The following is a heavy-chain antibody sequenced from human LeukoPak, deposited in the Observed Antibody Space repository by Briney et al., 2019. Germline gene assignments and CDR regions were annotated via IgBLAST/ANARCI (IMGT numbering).Heavy chain of an antibody. CDR1: GFTFSSYS. CDR3: ARDRHSSGWYADY. Sequence: GGSLRLSCAASGFTFSSYSMNWVRQAPGKGLEWVSSISSSSYIYYADSVKGRFTISRDNAKNSLYLQMNSLRAEDTAVYYCARDRHSSGWYADYWGRGTLVTVSS. CDR2: ISSSSYI. D-gene: IGHD6-19*01. J-gene: IGHJ4*02. V-gene: IGHV3-21*01.